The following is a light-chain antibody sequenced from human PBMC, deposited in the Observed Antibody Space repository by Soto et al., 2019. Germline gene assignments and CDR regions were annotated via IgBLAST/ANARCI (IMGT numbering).Light chain of an antibody. CDR1: QSVSSN. Sequence: EIVMTQSPATLSVSPGERATLSCRASQSVSSNLAWYQQKPGQAPRLLIYGASTRATGIPARFSGSGSVTEFTLTISSLQSEDLAVYYCQQYNNWRLTFGQGTKLVIK. CDR2: GAS. J-gene: IGKJ2*01. V-gene: IGKV3-15*01. CDR3: QQYNNWRLT.